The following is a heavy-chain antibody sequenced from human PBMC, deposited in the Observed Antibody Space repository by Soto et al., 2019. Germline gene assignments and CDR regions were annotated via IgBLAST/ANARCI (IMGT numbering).Heavy chain of an antibody. Sequence: QVQLQESGPGLVKPSQTLSLTCTVSGGSISSGGYYWSWIRQHPGKGLEWIGYIYYSGSTYYNPFLKSRVTISVDTSKNQFSLKLSSVTAADTAVYYCARDSRRNSGSYWFDPWGQGTLVTVSS. D-gene: IGHD1-26*01. CDR3: ARDSRRNSGSYWFDP. CDR2: IYYSGST. CDR1: GGSISSGGYY. V-gene: IGHV4-31*03. J-gene: IGHJ5*02.